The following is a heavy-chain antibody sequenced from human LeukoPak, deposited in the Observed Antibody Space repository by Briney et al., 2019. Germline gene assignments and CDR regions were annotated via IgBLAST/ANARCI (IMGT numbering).Heavy chain of an antibody. CDR2: IYYSGST. J-gene: IGHJ4*02. V-gene: IGHV4-59*01. Sequence: LSETLSLTCTVSGGSISSYYWSWIRQPPGKGLEWIGYIYYSGSTNYNPSLKSRVTISVDTSKNQFSLKLSSATAADTAVYYCAFTYDFWSGYSYWGQGTLVTVSS. D-gene: IGHD3-3*01. CDR1: GGSISSYY. CDR3: AFTYDFWSGYSY.